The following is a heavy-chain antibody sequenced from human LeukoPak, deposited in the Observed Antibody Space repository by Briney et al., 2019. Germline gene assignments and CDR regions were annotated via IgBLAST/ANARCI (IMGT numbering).Heavy chain of an antibody. Sequence: SETLSLTCTVSGGSISSSSYYWGWIRQPPGKGLEWIGSIYYSGSTYYNPSLKSRVTISVDTSKNQFSLKLSSVTAADTAVYYCARERPYGSGSYYAGGWGQGTPVTVSS. CDR3: ARERPYGSGSYYAGG. CDR1: GGSISSSSYY. J-gene: IGHJ4*02. D-gene: IGHD3-10*01. CDR2: IYYSGST. V-gene: IGHV4-39*07.